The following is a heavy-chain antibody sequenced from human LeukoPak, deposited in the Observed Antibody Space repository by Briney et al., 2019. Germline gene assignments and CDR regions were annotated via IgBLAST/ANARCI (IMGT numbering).Heavy chain of an antibody. Sequence: ASVKVSCKVSGYTLTELSMHWVRQAPGKGLEWMGGFDPEDGETIYAQKFQGRVTMTEDTSTDTAYMELSSLRSEDTAVYYCATVGYCSSTSCLHLDYWGQGTLVTVSS. D-gene: IGHD2-2*01. CDR3: ATVGYCSSTSCLHLDY. V-gene: IGHV1-24*01. CDR2: FDPEDGET. J-gene: IGHJ4*02. CDR1: GYTLTELS.